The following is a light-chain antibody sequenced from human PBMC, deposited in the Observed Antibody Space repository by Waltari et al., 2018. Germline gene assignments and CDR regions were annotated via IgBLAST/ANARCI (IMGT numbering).Light chain of an antibody. Sequence: QSILTQPPSASGTPGQRVTISCSASRANIGNNAVNWYQQVPGTAPRLLIYNNDHRPSGVPDRFSASRSGTSASLAIVGLQSEDEASYYCAAWDNSLNSPVFGGGTKLTVL. CDR3: AAWDNSLNSPV. V-gene: IGLV1-44*01. J-gene: IGLJ2*01. CDR1: RANIGNNA. CDR2: NND.